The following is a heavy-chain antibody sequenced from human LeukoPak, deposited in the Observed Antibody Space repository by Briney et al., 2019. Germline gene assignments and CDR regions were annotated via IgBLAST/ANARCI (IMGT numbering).Heavy chain of an antibody. V-gene: IGHV4-61*08. D-gene: IGHD1-26*01. Sequence: SETLSLTCTVSGGSVSSGDYYWSWIRQPPGKGLEWIGYIYYSGSTNYNPSLKSRVTISVDTSKNQFSLNLSSVTAADTAVYYCARDLNGSRDHFDYWGQGTLVTVTS. CDR3: ARDLNGSRDHFDY. J-gene: IGHJ4*02. CDR2: IYYSGST. CDR1: GGSVSSGDYY.